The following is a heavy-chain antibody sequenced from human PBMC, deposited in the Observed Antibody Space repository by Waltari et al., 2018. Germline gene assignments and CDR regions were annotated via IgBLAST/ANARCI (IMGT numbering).Heavy chain of an antibody. CDR2: ISYDGSNK. CDR1: GFTFRSYA. V-gene: IGHV3-30-3*01. J-gene: IGHJ4*02. Sequence: QVQLVESGGGVVQPGRSLRLSCAASGFTFRSYAMHWVRQAPGKGLEWVAVISYDGSNKYYADSVKGRFTISRDNSKNTLYLQMNSLRAEDTAVYYCARDAREWLDYWGQGTLVTVSS. D-gene: IGHD3-3*01. CDR3: ARDAREWLDY.